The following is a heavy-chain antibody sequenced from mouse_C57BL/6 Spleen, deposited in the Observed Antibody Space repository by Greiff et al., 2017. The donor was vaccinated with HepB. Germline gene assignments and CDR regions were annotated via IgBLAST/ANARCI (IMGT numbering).Heavy chain of an antibody. CDR2: IDPEDGET. V-gene: IGHV14-2*01. J-gene: IGHJ1*03. Sequence: VQLQQSGAELVKPGASVKLSCTASGFNIKDYYMHWVKQRTEQGLEWIGRIDPEDGETKYAPKFLGKATITADTSSNTAYLQLSSLTSEDTAVYSCFITTDYFDVWGTATTVTVSS. D-gene: IGHD1-1*01. CDR3: FITTDYFDV. CDR1: GFNIKDYY.